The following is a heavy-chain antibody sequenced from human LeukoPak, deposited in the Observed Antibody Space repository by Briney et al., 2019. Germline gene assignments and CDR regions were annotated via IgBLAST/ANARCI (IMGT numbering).Heavy chain of an antibody. V-gene: IGHV1-18*01. D-gene: IGHD3-22*01. CDR3: ARDHNYYDSSLDY. CDR2: ISAYNGNT. Sequence: ASVKVSCKASGGTFSSYAISWVRQAPGQGLEWMGWISAYNGNTNYAQKLQGRVTMTTDTSTSTAYMELRSLRSDDTAVYYCARDHNYYDSSLDYWGQGTLVTVSS. CDR1: GGTFSSYA. J-gene: IGHJ4*02.